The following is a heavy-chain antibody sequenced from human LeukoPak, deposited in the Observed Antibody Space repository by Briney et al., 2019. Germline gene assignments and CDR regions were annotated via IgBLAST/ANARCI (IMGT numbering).Heavy chain of an antibody. CDR3: VRDSYYHMDV. CDR2: IYSDGTNT. V-gene: IGHV3-74*01. CDR1: GFTSSSYW. Sequence: PGGSLRLSCAASGFTSSSYWMHWVRQAPGKGLVWVSRIYSDGTNTIYADSVKGRFTISRDNAKNTLFLQMNSLRAEDTAVYYCVRDSYYHMDVWGQGTTVTVSS. J-gene: IGHJ6*02.